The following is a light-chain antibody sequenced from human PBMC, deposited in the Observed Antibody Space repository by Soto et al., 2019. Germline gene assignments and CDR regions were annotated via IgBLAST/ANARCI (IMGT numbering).Light chain of an antibody. V-gene: IGKV3-20*01. CDR3: QRSGRAPPYM. CDR2: GAS. CDR1: QSLDSTY. Sequence: EGVLTQSPGTLSLSPGERATLSCRASQSLDSTYLAWYQQKPRQSPRLVIYGASRRSTGIPDRFSGSGSGTDFTLTIGRLEPEDFEVYYWQRSGRAPPYMFGAGTSLDI. J-gene: IGKJ2*01.